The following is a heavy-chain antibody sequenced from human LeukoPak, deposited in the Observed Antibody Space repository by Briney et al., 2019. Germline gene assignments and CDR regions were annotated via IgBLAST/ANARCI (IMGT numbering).Heavy chain of an antibody. V-gene: IGHV3-33*06. CDR1: GFTFSNYD. CDR2: IWYDGSNK. J-gene: IGHJ4*02. CDR3: AKASNGGSYYGVIIDY. D-gene: IGHD1-26*01. Sequence: PGGSLRLSCAVSGFTFSNYDMHWVRQAPGKGLEWVAVIWYDGSNKYYADSVKGRFTISRDNSKNTLYLQMNTLRAEDTAVYYCAKASNGGSYYGVIIDYWGQGTLVTVSS.